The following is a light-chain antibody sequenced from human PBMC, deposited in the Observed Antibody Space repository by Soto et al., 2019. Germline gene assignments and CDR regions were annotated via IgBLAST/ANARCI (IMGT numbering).Light chain of an antibody. Sequence: ETVLTQSPATLSLSPGERATLSCRASENVNTYLAWFQQKSGQAPRLIIYGSSHRATGTPDRFSGSGSGTDFTLTISRVEPEDFATYYCQQRVDWPLTFGGGTRVQI. V-gene: IGKV3-11*01. J-gene: IGKJ4*01. CDR3: QQRVDWPLT. CDR2: GSS. CDR1: ENVNTY.